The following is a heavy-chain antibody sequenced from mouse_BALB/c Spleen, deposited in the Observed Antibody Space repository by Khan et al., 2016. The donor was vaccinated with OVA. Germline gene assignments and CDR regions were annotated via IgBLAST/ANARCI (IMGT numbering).Heavy chain of an antibody. CDR3: ARKNYYGYAVDY. D-gene: IGHD1-1*01. V-gene: IGHV3-2*02. CDR1: GYSITSNYA. J-gene: IGHJ4*01. CDR2: ISYSGST. Sequence: EVQLQESGPGLVKPSQSLSLTCTVTGYSITSNYAWNWIRQFPGNKLEWMGYISYSGSTSYNPSLKSRISITRDKSKHQFFLQLNSGTTEDTATYYCARKNYYGYAVDYWGQGTSVTVSS.